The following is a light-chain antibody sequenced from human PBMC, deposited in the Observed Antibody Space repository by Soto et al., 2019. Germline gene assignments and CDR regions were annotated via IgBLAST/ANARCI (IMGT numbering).Light chain of an antibody. CDR2: GAS. J-gene: IGKJ1*01. V-gene: IGKV3-20*01. Sequence: EIVLTQSPGTLSLSPGERATLSCRASQSVSSSYLAWYQQKPGRAPRLLIHGASSRAPGIPDRFSGSGSGTDFTLTISRLEPEDFAVYYCQQYGALPWTFGQGTKVDIK. CDR3: QQYGALPWT. CDR1: QSVSSSY.